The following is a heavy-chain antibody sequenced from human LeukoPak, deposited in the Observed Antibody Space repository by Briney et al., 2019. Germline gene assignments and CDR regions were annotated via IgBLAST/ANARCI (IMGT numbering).Heavy chain of an antibody. CDR3: ARRAYDYGDFFDY. CDR2: VNQDGTEQ. Sequence: GGSLRLPCAVSGFTFDAYWMTWVRQAPGRGLEWVANVNQDGTEQYYVDSVRGRFTISRDNAKNSLYLQMNSLRDEDTALYYCARRAYDYGDFFDYWGQGTLVTVSS. D-gene: IGHD4-17*01. J-gene: IGHJ4*02. V-gene: IGHV3-7*01. CDR1: GFTFDAYW.